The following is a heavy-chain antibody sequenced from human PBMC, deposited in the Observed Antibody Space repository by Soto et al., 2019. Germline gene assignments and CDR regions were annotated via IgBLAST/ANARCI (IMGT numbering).Heavy chain of an antibody. Sequence: GGSLRLSCAASGFTFDDYAMHWVRQAPGKGLEWVSGISWNSGSIGYADSVKGRFTISRDNAKNSLYLQMNSLRAEDTALYYCAKDHPMTPDAFDIWAQGTMVPVSS. CDR2: ISWNSGSI. J-gene: IGHJ3*02. CDR1: GFTFDDYA. CDR3: AKDHPMTPDAFDI. V-gene: IGHV3-9*01.